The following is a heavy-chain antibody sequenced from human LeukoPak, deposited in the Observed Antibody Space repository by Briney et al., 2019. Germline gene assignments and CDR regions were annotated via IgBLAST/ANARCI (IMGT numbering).Heavy chain of an antibody. Sequence: SQTLSLTCTVSGGSISSGGYSWSWIRQPPGKGLEWTGNIYHSGSTYYNPSLKSRVTILVDRSKNQFSLKLSSVTAADTAVYYCASGARDYFDSSGSRSWFDPWGQGTLLTVSS. CDR3: ASGARDYFDSSGSRSWFDP. J-gene: IGHJ5*02. V-gene: IGHV4-30-2*01. CDR1: GGSISSGGYS. CDR2: IYHSGST. D-gene: IGHD3-22*01.